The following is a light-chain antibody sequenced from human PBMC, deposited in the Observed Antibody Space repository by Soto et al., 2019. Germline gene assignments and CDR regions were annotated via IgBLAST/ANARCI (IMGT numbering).Light chain of an antibody. Sequence: DIQMTQSPSTLSASVGDRVTITCRASQSISSRLAWYQQKPGKAPQVLIYKASSLQSGVPSRFSGSGSGTEFTLTISSLQPDDFATYDCQQYKSYSTWPLGPGI. J-gene: IGKJ3*01. CDR3: QQYKSYSTWP. V-gene: IGKV1-5*03. CDR2: KAS. CDR1: QSISSR.